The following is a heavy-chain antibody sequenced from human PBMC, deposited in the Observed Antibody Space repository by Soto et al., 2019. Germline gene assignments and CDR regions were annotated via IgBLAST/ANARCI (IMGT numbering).Heavy chain of an antibody. D-gene: IGHD6-6*01. CDR3: AREYSSSSGRTLDI. CDR1: GDSVSSYY. CDR2: IYTTGST. V-gene: IGHV4-4*07. Sequence: SETLSLTCTVSGDSVSSYYWSWIRQPAGKGLEWIGRIYTTGSTNYNPSLKSRVTMSVDTSKNQFSLNLSSVTAADAAIYYCAREYSSSSGRTLDIWGHGTMVTVSS. J-gene: IGHJ3*02.